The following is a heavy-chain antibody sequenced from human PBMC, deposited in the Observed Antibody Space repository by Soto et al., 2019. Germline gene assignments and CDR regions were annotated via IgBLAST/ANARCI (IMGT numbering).Heavy chain of an antibody. J-gene: IGHJ6*02. D-gene: IGHD6-13*01. Sequence: QVQLVQSGAEVKKPGASVKVSCKASGYTFTSYGISWVRQAPGQGLEWMGWISAYNGNTNYAQKLQGRVTMTTDTSASTAYMELRSLRSDDTAVYYCARVWQHLVHRPSYYGMDVWCQGTTVTVSS. CDR3: ARVWQHLVHRPSYYGMDV. CDR2: ISAYNGNT. CDR1: GYTFTSYG. V-gene: IGHV1-18*01.